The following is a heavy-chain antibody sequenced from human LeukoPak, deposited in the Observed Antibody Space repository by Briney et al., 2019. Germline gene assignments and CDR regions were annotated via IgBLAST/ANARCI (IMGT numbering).Heavy chain of an antibody. CDR3: AKLTYNDFWSGSGADYYYMDV. D-gene: IGHD3-3*01. Sequence: GGSLRLSCAASGFTFRNYGMSWVRQAPGKGLEWVSTISGSGDGTYYADSVKGRFTISRDNSKNTLFLQLNSLRAEDTAKYYCAKLTYNDFWSGSGADYYYMDVWGRGTTVTVSS. V-gene: IGHV3-23*01. CDR2: ISGSGDGT. J-gene: IGHJ6*03. CDR1: GFTFRNYG.